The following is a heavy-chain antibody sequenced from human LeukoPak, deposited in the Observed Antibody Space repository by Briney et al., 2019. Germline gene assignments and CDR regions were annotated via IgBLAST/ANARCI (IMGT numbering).Heavy chain of an antibody. V-gene: IGHV4-61*05. CDR1: GGSISSSSYY. D-gene: IGHD3-10*01. CDR3: ARLVTMVRGAHFDY. Sequence: SETLSLTCTVSGGSISSSSYYWGWIRQPPGKGLEWIGYIYYSGSTNYNPSLKSRVTISVDTSKNQFSLKLSSVTAADTAVYYCARLVTMVRGAHFDYWGQGTLVTVSS. CDR2: IYYSGST. J-gene: IGHJ4*02.